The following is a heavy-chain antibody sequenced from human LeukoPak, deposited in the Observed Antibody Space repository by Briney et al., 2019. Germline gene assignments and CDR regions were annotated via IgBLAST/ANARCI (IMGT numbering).Heavy chain of an antibody. J-gene: IGHJ4*02. CDR1: GYTFTSYG. V-gene: IGHV1-18*01. CDR3: ARVRSITMVRGVIPLGY. D-gene: IGHD3-10*01. Sequence: ASVKVSCKASGYTFTSYGISWVRQAPGQGLEWMGWISAYNGNTNYAQKFQGRVTMTRNTSISTAYMELSSLRSEDTAVYYCARVRSITMVRGVIPLGYWGQGTLVTVSS. CDR2: ISAYNGNT.